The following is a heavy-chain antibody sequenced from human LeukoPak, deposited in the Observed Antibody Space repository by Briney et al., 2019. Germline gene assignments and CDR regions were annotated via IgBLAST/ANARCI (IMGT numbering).Heavy chain of an antibody. D-gene: IGHD2-15*01. J-gene: IGHJ4*02. CDR1: GDSINYYY. V-gene: IGHV4-59*01. Sequence: SETLSLTCTVSGDSINYYYWSWIRQSPGKGLEWIGYVYYNGSAKYNPSLKSRVTISVDMSKNQFSLKVSSVTAADTAIYYCARKGGRFDYWGQGTLVTVSS. CDR2: VYYNGSA. CDR3: ARKGGRFDY.